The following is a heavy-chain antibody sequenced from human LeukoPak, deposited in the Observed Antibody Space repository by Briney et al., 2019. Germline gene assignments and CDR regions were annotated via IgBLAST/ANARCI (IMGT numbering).Heavy chain of an antibody. Sequence: SQTLSLTCAISGGSVSSNNAAWNWIRQSPSRGLEWLGRTYYRSKWYNDYAVSVKSRITINPDTSKNQFSLQLNSVTPEDTAVYYCARGGRRDGYNYVGDFDYWGQGTLVTVSS. CDR2: TYYRSKWYN. CDR3: ARGGRRDGYNYVGDFDY. J-gene: IGHJ4*02. CDR1: GGSVSSNNAA. D-gene: IGHD5-24*01. V-gene: IGHV6-1*01.